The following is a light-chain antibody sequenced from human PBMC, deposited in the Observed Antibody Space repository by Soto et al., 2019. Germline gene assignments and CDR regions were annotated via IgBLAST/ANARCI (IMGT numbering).Light chain of an antibody. CDR1: SSDVGGYNY. CDR3: SSYTSSSTLNV. V-gene: IGLV2-14*01. CDR2: EVS. J-gene: IGLJ1*01. Sequence: SALTQPSSLSVSPGQSITISFTGTSSDVGGYNYVSWYQQHPGKAPKLMIYEVSNRPSGVSNRFSGSKSGNTASLTISGLQAEDEADYYCSSYTSSSTLNVFGTGTKVTVL.